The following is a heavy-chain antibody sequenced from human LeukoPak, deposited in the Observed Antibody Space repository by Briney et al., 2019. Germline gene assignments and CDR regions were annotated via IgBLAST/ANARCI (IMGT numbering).Heavy chain of an antibody. Sequence: PGRCLRLFCAASGFTFSSYAMSWVRQAPGRGLEGVSAISDSGGSTYYADYVKGRFTISRDNAKNSLYLQMNSLRAEDTAVYYCARLEFYGGRTYWGQGTLVTVSS. CDR3: ARLEFYGGRTY. CDR2: ISDSGGST. D-gene: IGHD2-15*01. CDR1: GFTFSSYA. J-gene: IGHJ4*02. V-gene: IGHV3-23*01.